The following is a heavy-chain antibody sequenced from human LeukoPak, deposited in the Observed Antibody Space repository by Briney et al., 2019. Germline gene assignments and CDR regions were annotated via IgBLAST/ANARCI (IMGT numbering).Heavy chain of an antibody. J-gene: IGHJ4*02. CDR2: ISDDGSNK. V-gene: IGHV3-30*18. D-gene: IGHD6-19*01. CDR3: AKDPTAHSSGWYLY. Sequence: FISDDGSNKYYPDSVKGGFTISRDNSKNTLYLQMNSLRAEDTAVYYCAKDPTAHSSGWYLYWGQGTLVTVSS.